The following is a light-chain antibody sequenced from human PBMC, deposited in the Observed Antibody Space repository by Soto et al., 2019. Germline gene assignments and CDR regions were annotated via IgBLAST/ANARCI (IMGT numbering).Light chain of an antibody. CDR3: SSDTSSSTLV. J-gene: IGLJ2*01. Sequence: QSALTQPASVSGSPGQSITISCAGTSSDVGGYNYVSWYQQHPGKAPKLMIYDVNNRPSGVSNRFSGSKSGNTASLTISGLQAEDEADYYCSSDTSSSTLVFGGGTKLTVL. CDR1: SSDVGGYNY. V-gene: IGLV2-14*03. CDR2: DVN.